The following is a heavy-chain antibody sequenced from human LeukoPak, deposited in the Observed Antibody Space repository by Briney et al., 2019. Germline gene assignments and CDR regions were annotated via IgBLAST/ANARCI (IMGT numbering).Heavy chain of an antibody. CDR1: GFALKSYS. Sequence: GGSLRLSCAGSGFALKSYSLSWVRQAPGKGLEWVSSISSTSAYIYYADSVKGRFTISRDNVDNVVYLQMNSLGAEDTAVYYCARVAVSGPTGWFDSWGQGTLVIVS. CDR3: ARVAVSGPTGWFDS. CDR2: ISSTSAYI. D-gene: IGHD2-8*02. J-gene: IGHJ5*01. V-gene: IGHV3-21*01.